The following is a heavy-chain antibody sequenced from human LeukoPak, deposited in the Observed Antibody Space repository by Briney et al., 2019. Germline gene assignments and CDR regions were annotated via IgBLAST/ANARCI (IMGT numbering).Heavy chain of an antibody. CDR3: AKDEGGPITKLERRGAFDI. CDR1: GFTFSNYA. D-gene: IGHD1-1*01. V-gene: IGHV3-23*01. J-gene: IGHJ3*02. Sequence: PGGSLRLSCAASGFTFSNYAMSWVRQAPGKGLEWVSAISGSGSSTYYADSVKGRFTISRDNSKNTLYLQMNSLRAEDTAVYYCAKDEGGPITKLERRGAFDIWGQGTMVTVSS. CDR2: ISGSGSST.